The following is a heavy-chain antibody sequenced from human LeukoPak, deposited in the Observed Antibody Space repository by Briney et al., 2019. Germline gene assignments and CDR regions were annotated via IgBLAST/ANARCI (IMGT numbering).Heavy chain of an antibody. D-gene: IGHD3-16*01. CDR3: ARAAGLNYDGEKWFDP. CDR1: GATFSNYA. Sequence: SVKVSCKASGATFSNYAINWVRQAPGQGLEWMGGIIPFFGTPNYAQKFQGRLTITTDESASTAYMELSSLKSEDTAIYFCARAAGLNYDGEKWFDPWGQGTLVTVSS. J-gene: IGHJ5*02. CDR2: IIPFFGTP. V-gene: IGHV1-69*05.